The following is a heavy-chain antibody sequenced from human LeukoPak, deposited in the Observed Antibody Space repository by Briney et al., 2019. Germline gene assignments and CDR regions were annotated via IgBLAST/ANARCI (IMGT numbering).Heavy chain of an antibody. D-gene: IGHD1-26*01. Sequence: PSQTLSLTCAVSGGSISSGGYSWSWIRQPPGKGLEWIGYIYHSGSTYYNPSLKSRVTISVDRSKNQFSLKLSSVTAADTAVYYCARYSGSYYNNWFDPWGQGTLVTVSS. V-gene: IGHV4-30-2*01. CDR3: ARYSGSYYNNWFDP. CDR1: GGSISSGGYS. J-gene: IGHJ5*02. CDR2: IYHSGST.